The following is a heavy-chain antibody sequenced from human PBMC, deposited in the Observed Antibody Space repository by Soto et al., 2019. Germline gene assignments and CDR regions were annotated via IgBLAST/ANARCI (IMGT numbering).Heavy chain of an antibody. V-gene: IGHV1-18*04. CDR3: ARDIVAGTPATPRPFYPDGGMDV. J-gene: IGHJ6*02. CDR2: ISGYNGNT. Sequence: QVQLVQSEAEMKKPGASVTVSCKASGYNFTNYGISWVRQAPGQGLQWMGWISGYNGNTHDAHKFQGRVTMTTDTPTTTAYIELRSLRSDDTAVYYWARDIVAGTPATPRPFYPDGGMDVWGQGTTVTVSS. CDR1: GYNFTNYG. D-gene: IGHD2-2*02.